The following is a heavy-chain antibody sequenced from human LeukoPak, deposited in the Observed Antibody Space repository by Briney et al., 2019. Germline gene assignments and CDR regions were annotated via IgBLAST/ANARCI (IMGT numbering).Heavy chain of an antibody. CDR2: ITSRSAFT. D-gene: IGHD3-16*01. CDR3: ARDLTSAYWSPGGYYYYMDV. V-gene: IGHV3-48*01. Sequence: GGSQRLSCVASGFSFSDYSMNWVRQTPGKGLEWISYITSRSAFTYFADSVKGRFTISRDDAKNSVYLHLSGLRVDDTAVYYCARDLTSAYWSPGGYYYYMDVWGKGTAVTVSS. J-gene: IGHJ6*03. CDR1: GFSFSDYS.